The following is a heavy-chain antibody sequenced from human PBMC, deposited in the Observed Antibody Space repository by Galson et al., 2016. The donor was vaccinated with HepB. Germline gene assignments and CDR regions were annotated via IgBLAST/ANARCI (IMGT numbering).Heavy chain of an antibody. D-gene: IGHD6-19*01. V-gene: IGHV6-1*01. Sequence: CAISGDSVSSNSAAWNWIRQSPSRGLVWLGRTYYRSKWYNDYGVSVKSRITINPDTSKNQISLQLNSVTPEDTAVYYCARDIAVAGTNFYYYMDVWGKGTTVTVSS. J-gene: IGHJ6*03. CDR2: TYYRSKWYN. CDR1: GDSVSSNSAA. CDR3: ARDIAVAGTNFYYYMDV.